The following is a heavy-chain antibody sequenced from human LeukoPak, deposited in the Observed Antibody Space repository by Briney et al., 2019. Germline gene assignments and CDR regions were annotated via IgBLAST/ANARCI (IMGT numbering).Heavy chain of an antibody. V-gene: IGHV3-23*01. D-gene: IGHD3-16*01. CDR1: GFTFSSYA. Sequence: PGGSLRLSCAASGFTFSSYAMSWVRQAPGKGLEWVSVISGSGGTTYYADSVKGRFTISRDNSNNTLYLQMNSLRADDTAVYFCARDHRIGGSWGQGTLVTVSS. J-gene: IGHJ4*02. CDR2: ISGSGGTT. CDR3: ARDHRIGGS.